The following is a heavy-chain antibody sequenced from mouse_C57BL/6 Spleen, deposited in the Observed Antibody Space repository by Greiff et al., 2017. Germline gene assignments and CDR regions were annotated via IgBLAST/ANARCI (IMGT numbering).Heavy chain of an antibody. Sequence: VQLQQPGAELVRPGSSVKLSCKASGYTFTSYWMHWVKQRPIQGLEWIGNIDPSDSETHYNQKFKDKATLTVDKSSSTAYMQLSSLTSEDSAVYYCARLCYSAWFAYWGQGTLVTVSA. V-gene: IGHV1-52*01. D-gene: IGHD2-12*01. CDR1: GYTFTSYW. CDR3: ARLCYSAWFAY. CDR2: IDPSDSET. J-gene: IGHJ3*01.